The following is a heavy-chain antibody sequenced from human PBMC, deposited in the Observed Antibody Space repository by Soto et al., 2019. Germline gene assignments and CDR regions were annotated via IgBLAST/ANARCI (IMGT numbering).Heavy chain of an antibody. CDR2: IYYSGST. CDR1: GGSISSSSYY. D-gene: IGHD6-13*01. V-gene: IGHV4-39*01. Sequence: SETLSLTCTVSGGSISSSSYYWGWIRQPPGKGLEWIGSIYYSGSTYYNPSLKSRVTISVDTSKNQFSLKLSSVTAADTAVYYCARSRIAAAGPYFDYWGQGTLVTVSS. CDR3: ARSRIAAAGPYFDY. J-gene: IGHJ4*02.